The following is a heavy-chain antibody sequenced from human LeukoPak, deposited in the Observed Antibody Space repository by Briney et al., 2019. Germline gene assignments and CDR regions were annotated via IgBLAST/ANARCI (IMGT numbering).Heavy chain of an antibody. CDR2: ISYDGSKR. V-gene: IGHV3-30*18. Sequence: GGSLRLPCAASGFTFSNYGMHWVRQAPGKGLEWVAVISYDGSKRYYGDSVKGRFTISRDNSKKTVYLQMDSLRAEDTAVYYCAKDRSFFCSGGNCYSEYGMDVWGQGTTVTVSS. J-gene: IGHJ6*02. D-gene: IGHD2-15*01. CDR3: AKDRSFFCSGGNCYSEYGMDV. CDR1: GFTFSNYG.